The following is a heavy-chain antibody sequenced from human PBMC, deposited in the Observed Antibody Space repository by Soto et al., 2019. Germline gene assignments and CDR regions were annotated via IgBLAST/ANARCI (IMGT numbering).Heavy chain of an antibody. CDR2: ISSSGDGT. Sequence: EVQLLESGGDLVQPGGSPRLSCAASGFSFINYAMSWVRQAPGKGLEWVSAISSSGDGTYYEDSVKGRFTISRDNSKNTLYLQMNSLRAEDTALYYCADGGTGHTPFNYWGQGILVTVSS. J-gene: IGHJ4*02. CDR1: GFSFINYA. CDR3: ADGGTGHTPFNY. V-gene: IGHV3-23*01. D-gene: IGHD3-10*01.